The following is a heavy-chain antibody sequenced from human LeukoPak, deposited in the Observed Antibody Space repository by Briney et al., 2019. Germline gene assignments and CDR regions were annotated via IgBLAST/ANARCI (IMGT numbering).Heavy chain of an antibody. CDR2: IYYSGST. CDR1: GGSISSYY. V-gene: IGHV4-59*01. CDR3: ARDVYYYGMDV. Sequence: SETLSLTCTVSGGSISSYYWNWIRQPPGKGLEWIGYIYYSGSTNYNPSLKSRITMSVDTSKNQFSLKLSSVTAADTAVYYCARDVYYYGMDVWGQGTTVTVSS. J-gene: IGHJ6*02.